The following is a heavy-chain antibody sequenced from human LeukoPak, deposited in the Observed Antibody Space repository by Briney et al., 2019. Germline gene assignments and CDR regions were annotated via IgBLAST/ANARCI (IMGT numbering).Heavy chain of an antibody. CDR1: GYTFTSYY. CDR2: INPSGGST. D-gene: IGHD2-21*02. Sequence: ASVKVSCKASGYTFTSYYMHWVRQAPGQGLEWMGLINPSGGSTSYAQKFQGRVTMTRDTSTSTVYMELSSLRSEDTAVYYCARGLIAYCGGDCSRGAFDIWGQGTMVTVSS. CDR3: ARGLIAYCGGDCSRGAFDI. V-gene: IGHV1-46*01. J-gene: IGHJ3*02.